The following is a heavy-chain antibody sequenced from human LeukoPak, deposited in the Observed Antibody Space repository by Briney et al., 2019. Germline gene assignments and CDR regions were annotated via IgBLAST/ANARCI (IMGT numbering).Heavy chain of an antibody. CDR3: ARDEAIFGAGYYYGMDV. V-gene: IGHV4-34*09. Sequence: PSETLSLTCAVYGGSFSDYYWSWIRQPPGKGLEWIGYINYSGSTYYNPSLKSRVTISVDTSQNQFSLKLSSVTAADTAVYYCARDEAIFGAGYYYGMDVWGQGTTVTVSS. J-gene: IGHJ6*02. CDR1: GGSFSDYY. CDR2: INYSGST. D-gene: IGHD3-3*01.